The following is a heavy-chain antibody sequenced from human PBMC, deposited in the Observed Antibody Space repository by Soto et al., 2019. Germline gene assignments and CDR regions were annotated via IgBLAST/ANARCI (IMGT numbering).Heavy chain of an antibody. V-gene: IGHV4-59*08. J-gene: IGHJ6*03. CDR2: IYYSGST. D-gene: IGHD2-15*01. Sequence: SETLSLTCTVSGGSISSYYWSWIRQPPGKGLEWIGYIYYSGSTNYNPSLKSRVTISVDTSKNQFSLKLSSVTAADTAVYYCARYYMGYCSGGSCYEQTDYYYYMDVWGKGTTVTVSS. CDR1: GGSISSYY. CDR3: ARYYMGYCSGGSCYEQTDYYYYMDV.